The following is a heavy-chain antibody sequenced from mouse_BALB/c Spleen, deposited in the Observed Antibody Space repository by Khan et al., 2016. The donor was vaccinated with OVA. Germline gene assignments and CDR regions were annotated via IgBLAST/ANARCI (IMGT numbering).Heavy chain of an antibody. CDR3: ARTARIKF. CDR1: GYSFTSGYG. J-gene: IGHJ2*01. CDR2: ISYSGST. D-gene: IGHD1-2*01. Sequence: RLEESGPGLVKPSQSLSLTCTVTGYSFTSGYGWNWIRQFPGNKLEWMGYISYSGSTNYNPSLNSRISISRDSSKNQFFLQLNSMTTEDTATYYCARTARIKFWGQGTTLTVSS. V-gene: IGHV3-2*02.